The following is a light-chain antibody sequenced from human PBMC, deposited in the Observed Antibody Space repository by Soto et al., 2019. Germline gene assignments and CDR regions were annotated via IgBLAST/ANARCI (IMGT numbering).Light chain of an antibody. J-gene: IGKJ2*01. CDR1: QSVVSRSYNQTY. Sequence: DIVVTQSPDSLAVSLGERASINCKSSQSVVSRSYNQTYIAWYRQRPGQPPEVLINGASNRASGVPDRFSGSGSGTDFTLTISSLQAEDVAVYYCQQYYSTFYTFGQGTKLHIK. V-gene: IGKV4-1*01. CDR2: GAS. CDR3: QQYYSTFYT.